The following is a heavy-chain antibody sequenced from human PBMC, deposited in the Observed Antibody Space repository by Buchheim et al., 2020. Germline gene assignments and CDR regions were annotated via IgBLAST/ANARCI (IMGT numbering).Heavy chain of an antibody. D-gene: IGHD6-13*01. V-gene: IGHV1-46*01. CDR1: GYTFTSYY. CDR2: INPSGCST. CDR3: ARDPGIAAAGDY. J-gene: IGHJ4*02. Sequence: QVQLVQSGAEVKKPGASVKVSCKASGYTFTSYYMHWVRQAPGQGLEWMGIINPSGCSTSYAQKFQGRVAMTWDTSTITFYLELSSLRSEDTAVYYCARDPGIAAAGDYWGQGTL.